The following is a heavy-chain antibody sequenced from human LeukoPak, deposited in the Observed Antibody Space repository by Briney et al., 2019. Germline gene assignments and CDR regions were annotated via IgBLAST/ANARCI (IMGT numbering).Heavy chain of an antibody. V-gene: IGHV3-15*01. Sequence: GGSLRLSCAASGFTFSNAWMTWVRQAPGKGLEWVGRIKSKADGGTTDHAAPVKGRFTISRDESKNTLYLQMTSLKTEDTAVYYCTTDVSSGWHGLFDSWGQGTMVTVSS. J-gene: IGHJ4*02. D-gene: IGHD6-19*01. CDR2: IKSKADGGTT. CDR3: TTDVSSGWHGLFDS. CDR1: GFTFSNAW.